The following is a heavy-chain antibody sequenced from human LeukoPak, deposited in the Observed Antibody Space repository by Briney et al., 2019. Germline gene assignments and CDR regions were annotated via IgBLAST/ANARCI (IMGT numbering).Heavy chain of an antibody. V-gene: IGHV1-18*01. CDR3: ARVGVLATHYYYYGMDV. CDR2: ISANTGNT. CDR1: GYTFTSYG. Sequence: ASVKVSCKASGYTFTSYGVSWVRQAPGQGLEWMGSISANTGNTNYVQTLQGRVSMTTDTSTSTAYMELRNLRSDDTPVYYCARVGVLATHYYYYGMDVWGQGTTVTVSS. J-gene: IGHJ6*02. D-gene: IGHD1-26*01.